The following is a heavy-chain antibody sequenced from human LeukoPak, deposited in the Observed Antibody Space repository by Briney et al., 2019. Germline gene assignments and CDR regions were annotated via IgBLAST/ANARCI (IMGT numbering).Heavy chain of an antibody. CDR3: TRSGRGGAFDI. J-gene: IGHJ3*02. CDR2: IYSDGSRT. Sequence: GGSLRLSCAGSGFTLSNYWMHWVRQGPGKGLAWVSRIYSDGSRTTYADSAKGRFTISGDNAKNTVYLQMNSLRADDTAVYYCTRSGRGGAFDIWGQGTMVTVSS. D-gene: IGHD1-26*01. CDR1: GFTLSNYW. V-gene: IGHV3-74*03.